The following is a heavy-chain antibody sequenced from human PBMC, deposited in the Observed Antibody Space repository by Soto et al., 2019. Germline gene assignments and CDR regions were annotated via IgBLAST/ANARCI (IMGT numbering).Heavy chain of an antibody. CDR2: IWYDGSNK. V-gene: IGHV3-33*01. CDR3: ARVGGIAVAGYGMDV. J-gene: IGHJ6*02. D-gene: IGHD6-19*01. Sequence: GGSLRLSCAASGFTFSSYGMHWVRQAPGKGLEWVAVIWYDGSNKYYPDSVKGRFTISRDNSKNTLYLQMNSLRAEDTAVYYCARVGGIAVAGYGMDVWGQGTTVTVSS. CDR1: GFTFSSYG.